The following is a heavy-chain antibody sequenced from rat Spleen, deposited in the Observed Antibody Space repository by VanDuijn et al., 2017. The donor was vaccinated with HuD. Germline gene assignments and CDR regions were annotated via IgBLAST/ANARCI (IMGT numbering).Heavy chain of an antibody. CDR3: AREPDYWYFDF. V-gene: IGHV2-32*01. J-gene: IGHJ1*01. Sequence: QVQLKESGPGLVKPSETLSLTCTVSGFSLTSYHVSWVRQPPGKGLEWMGVIWGDGSTAYNSALKSRLSISRDTSKSQVFLKMSSLQTEDTATYYCAREPDYWYFDFWGPGTMVTVSS. CDR2: IWGDGST. CDR1: GFSLTSYH.